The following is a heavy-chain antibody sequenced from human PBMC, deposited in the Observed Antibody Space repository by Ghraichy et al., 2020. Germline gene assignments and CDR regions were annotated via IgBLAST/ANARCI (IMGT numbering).Heavy chain of an antibody. CDR1: GYSFTSYW. V-gene: IGHV5-10-1*01. CDR3: ASQSPPYDSFRDVYYYYGLDV. Sequence: GESLNISCQGSGYSFTSYWISWVRQMPGKGLEWMGRIDPSDSYANYSPSFQGHVTISTDKSITTAYLQWSSLKASDTAMYFCASQSPPYDSFRDVYYYYGLDVWGQGTTVTVSS. CDR2: IDPSDSYA. J-gene: IGHJ6*02. D-gene: IGHD5-12*01.